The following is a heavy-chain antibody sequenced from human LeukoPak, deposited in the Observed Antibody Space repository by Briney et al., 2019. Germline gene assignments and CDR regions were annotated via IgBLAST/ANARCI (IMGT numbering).Heavy chain of an antibody. V-gene: IGHV3-30*18. J-gene: IGHJ4*02. CDR3: AKSGIQAMVKYYFDY. D-gene: IGHD5-18*01. Sequence: GRSLRLSCAASGFTFSSYGMHWVRQAPGKGLEWVAVISYDGSNKCYADFVKGRFTISRDNSKNTLYLQMNSLRAEDTAVYYCAKSGIQAMVKYYFDYWGQGTLVTVSS. CDR1: GFTFSSYG. CDR2: ISYDGSNK.